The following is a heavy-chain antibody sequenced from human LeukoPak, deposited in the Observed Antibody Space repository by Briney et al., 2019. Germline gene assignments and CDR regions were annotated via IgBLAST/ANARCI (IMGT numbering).Heavy chain of an antibody. CDR1: GGSISSGGYY. Sequence: SETLSLTCTVSGGSISSGGYYWSWIRQHPGKGLEWIGYIYYSGSTNYNPSLKSRVTISVDRSKNQFSLKLSSVTAADTAVYYCASARRLRYFFDPWGQGTLVTVSS. V-gene: IGHV4-31*03. CDR3: ASARRLRYFFDP. CDR2: IYYSGST. D-gene: IGHD3-9*01. J-gene: IGHJ5*02.